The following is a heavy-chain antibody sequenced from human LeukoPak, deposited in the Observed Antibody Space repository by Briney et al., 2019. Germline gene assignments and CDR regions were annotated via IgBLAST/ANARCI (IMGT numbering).Heavy chain of an antibody. Sequence: GGSLRLSCAASGFTFSDAWMNWVRQAPGKGLEWVGRIKTKSDGGTTDYAAPVKGRFTISRDDLKNMLYLQMNSLETEDTAVYYCAKRLELPGKGYWGQGTLVTVSS. D-gene: IGHD1-7*01. J-gene: IGHJ4*02. CDR2: IKTKSDGGTT. CDR3: AKRLELPGKGY. CDR1: GFTFSDAW. V-gene: IGHV3-15*01.